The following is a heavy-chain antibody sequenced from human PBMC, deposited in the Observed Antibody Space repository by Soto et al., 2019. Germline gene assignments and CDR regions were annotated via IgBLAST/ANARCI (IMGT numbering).Heavy chain of an antibody. CDR1: GYSFTSYW. J-gene: IGHJ6*02. CDR2: IDPSDSYT. V-gene: IGHV5-10-1*01. CDR3: ARHRRRDTYGEDYYYYYYGMNV. D-gene: IGHD4-17*01. Sequence: PGESLKISCKGSGYSFTSYWISWVRQMPGKGLEWMGRIDPSDSYTNYSPSFQGHVTISADKSISTAYLQWSSLKASDTAMYYCARHRRRDTYGEDYYYYYYGMNVWGQGTTVTVSS.